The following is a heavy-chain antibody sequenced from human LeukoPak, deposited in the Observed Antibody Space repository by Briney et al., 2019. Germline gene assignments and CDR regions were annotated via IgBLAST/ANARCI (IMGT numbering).Heavy chain of an antibody. V-gene: IGHV4-39*07. J-gene: IGHJ4*02. D-gene: IGHD4-17*01. CDR3: ARGGSPWSDYGDPIDY. CDR2: IYYGGST. CDR1: GGSISSNNYS. Sequence: SEALSLTCTVSGGSISSNNYSWGWIRQPPGKGLEWIGSIYYGGSTYYNPSLKSRVTISVDTSKNQFSLKLSSVTAADTAVYYCARGGSPWSDYGDPIDYWGQGTLVTVSS.